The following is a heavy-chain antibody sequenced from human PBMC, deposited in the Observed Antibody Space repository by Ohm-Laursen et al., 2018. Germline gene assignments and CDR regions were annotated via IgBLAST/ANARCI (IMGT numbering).Heavy chain of an antibody. Sequence: SLRLSCAASGFTFSDSYMSWIRQAPGKGLEWVSYTSTSGSIIYYADSVRGRFTISRDNAKNSLYLQMNSLRVQDTAVYYCAKSLRMGALPFDSWGQGTLVTVSS. D-gene: IGHD2-8*01. CDR2: TSTSGSII. J-gene: IGHJ4*02. CDR1: GFTFSDSY. CDR3: AKSLRMGALPFDS. V-gene: IGHV3-11*01.